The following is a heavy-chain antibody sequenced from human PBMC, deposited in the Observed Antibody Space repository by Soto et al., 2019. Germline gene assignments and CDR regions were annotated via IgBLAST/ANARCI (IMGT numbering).Heavy chain of an antibody. V-gene: IGHV1-69*01. CDR1: GGTFSSYA. J-gene: IGHJ6*02. CDR3: ARSGLYGGGDYYGMDV. CDR2: IIPIFGTA. D-gene: IGHD4-17*01. Sequence: QVQLVQSGAEEKKPGSSVKVSCKASGGTFSSYAISWVRQAPGQGLEWMGGIIPIFGTANYAQKFQGRVTITADESTSTAYMALSSLRSEDTAVYYCARSGLYGGGDYYGMDVWGQGTTVTVSS.